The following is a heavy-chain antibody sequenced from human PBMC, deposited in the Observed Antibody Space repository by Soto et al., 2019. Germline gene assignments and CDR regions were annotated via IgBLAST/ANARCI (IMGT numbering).Heavy chain of an antibody. D-gene: IGHD3-22*01. Sequence: GESLKISCAASGFTFSSYGMHWVRQAPGKGLEWVAVIWYDGSNKYYADSVKGRFTISRDNSKNTLYLQMNSLRAEDTAVYYCARRATYYYDSSGSESWGQGTLVTVSS. J-gene: IGHJ5*02. V-gene: IGHV3-33*01. CDR1: GFTFSSYG. CDR2: IWYDGSNK. CDR3: ARRATYYYDSSGSES.